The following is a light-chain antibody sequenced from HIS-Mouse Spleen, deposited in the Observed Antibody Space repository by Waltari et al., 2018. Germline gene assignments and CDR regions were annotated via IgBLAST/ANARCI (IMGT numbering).Light chain of an antibody. Sequence: QSALTQPASVSGSPGPSITISCTGTSSAVGGYNYVSWYQHHPGKAPKLMIYDVSNRPSGVSNRFSGSKSGNTASLTISGLQAEDEADYYCSSYTSSSTEVFGGGTKLTVL. J-gene: IGLJ2*01. CDR2: DVS. CDR1: SSAVGGYNY. V-gene: IGLV2-14*03. CDR3: SSYTSSSTEV.